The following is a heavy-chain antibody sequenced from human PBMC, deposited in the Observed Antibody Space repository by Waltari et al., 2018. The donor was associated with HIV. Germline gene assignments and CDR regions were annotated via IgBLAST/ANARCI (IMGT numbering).Heavy chain of an antibody. V-gene: IGHV1-2*02. D-gene: IGHD2-21*02. CDR2: INPNNGGT. CDR3: ARGVTYYFDY. Sequence: QAQPVPPGPAVNQPGPSVKLSSRPPGYTFDGSYSHGVRQAPGQGLEWMGWINPNNGGTNYAQKFQGSVTMTRDTSISTAYLELSRLTSDDTAIYYCARGVTYYFDYWGQGTLLTVSS. CDR1: GYTFDGSY. J-gene: IGHJ4*02.